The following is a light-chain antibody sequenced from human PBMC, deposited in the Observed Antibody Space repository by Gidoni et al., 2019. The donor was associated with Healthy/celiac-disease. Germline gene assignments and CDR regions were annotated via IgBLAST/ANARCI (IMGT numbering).Light chain of an antibody. CDR3: GTWDSSLSARWV. CDR2: DNN. CDR1: SSNIVNNY. J-gene: IGLJ3*02. Sequence: PGQKVTISCSGSSSNIVNNYVAWYQQLPGTAPKLLIYDNNKRPSGIPDRFSGSKPGTSATLGITGLQTGDEADYYCGTWDSSLSARWVFGGGTKLTVL. V-gene: IGLV1-51*01.